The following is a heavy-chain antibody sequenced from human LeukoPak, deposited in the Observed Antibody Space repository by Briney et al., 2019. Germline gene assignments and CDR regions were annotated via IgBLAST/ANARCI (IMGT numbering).Heavy chain of an antibody. CDR3: AVRLSYSSSWYYFDY. V-gene: IGHV5-51*01. D-gene: IGHD6-13*01. CDR2: IYPGDSDT. J-gene: IGHJ4*02. Sequence: GASLKISCKGSGYRFTSYWIGWVRQMPGKGLEWMGIIYPGDSDTRYSPSFQGQVTISADKSISTAYLQWSSLKASDTAMYYCAVRLSYSSSWYYFDYWGQGTLVTVSS. CDR1: GYRFTSYW.